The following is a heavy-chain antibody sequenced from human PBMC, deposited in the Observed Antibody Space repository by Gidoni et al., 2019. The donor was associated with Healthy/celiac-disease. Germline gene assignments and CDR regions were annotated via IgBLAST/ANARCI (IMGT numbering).Heavy chain of an antibody. CDR2: INHSGST. D-gene: IGHD2-15*01. Sequence: QVQLQQWGAGLLKPSETLSLTCAVYGGSFSGYYWSWIRQPPGKGLEWIGEINHSGSTNYNPSLKSRVTISVDTSKNQFSLKLSSVTAADTAVYYCARGLSAGGNHFDYWGQGTLVTVSS. CDR3: ARGLSAGGNHFDY. CDR1: GGSFSGYY. J-gene: IGHJ4*02. V-gene: IGHV4-34*01.